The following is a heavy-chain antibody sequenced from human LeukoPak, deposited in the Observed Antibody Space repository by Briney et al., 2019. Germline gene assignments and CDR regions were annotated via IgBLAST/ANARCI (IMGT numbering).Heavy chain of an antibody. CDR3: ARSVVYDFWSGYSYYYYGMDV. CDR1: GYTFTSYD. J-gene: IGHJ6*02. Sequence: ASVKVSCTASGYTFTSYDINWVRQATGQGLKWMGWMNPNSGNTGYAQKFQGRVTMTRNTSISTAYMELSSLRSEDTAVYYCARSVVYDFWSGYSYYYYGMDVWGQGTTVTVSS. CDR2: MNPNSGNT. V-gene: IGHV1-8*01. D-gene: IGHD3-3*01.